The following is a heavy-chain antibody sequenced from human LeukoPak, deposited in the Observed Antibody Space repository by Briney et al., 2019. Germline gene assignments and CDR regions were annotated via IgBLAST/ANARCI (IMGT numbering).Heavy chain of an antibody. J-gene: IGHJ4*02. V-gene: IGHV3-30*02. D-gene: IGHD1-26*01. CDR1: GFVFDDYD. Sequence: GGSLRLSCGASGFVFDDYDMHWVRQAPGKGLEWVAFIRSDGYYTYYTDSVKGRFIITRDNFQNTLYLQMNSLRLEDMAVYYCAKPSGSGVDYWGRGTRVTVSS. CDR2: IRSDGYYT. CDR3: AKPSGSGVDY.